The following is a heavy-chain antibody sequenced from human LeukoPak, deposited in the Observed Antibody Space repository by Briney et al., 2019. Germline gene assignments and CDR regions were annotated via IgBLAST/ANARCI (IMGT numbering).Heavy chain of an antibody. CDR1: GFTFSSYS. J-gene: IGHJ4*02. V-gene: IGHV3-21*01. D-gene: IGHD2-2*01. CDR2: ISSSSSHI. CDR3: ARDRYCSSTSCYSPDY. Sequence: GGSLRLSCAASGFTFSSYSMNWVRQAPGKGLEWVSSISSSSSHIYYADSVKGRFTISRDNAKNSLYLQMNSLRAEDTAVYYCARDRYCSSTSCYSPDYWGQGTLVTVSS.